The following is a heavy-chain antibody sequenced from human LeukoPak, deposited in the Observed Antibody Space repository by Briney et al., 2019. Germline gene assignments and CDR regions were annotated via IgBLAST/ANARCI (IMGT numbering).Heavy chain of an antibody. CDR2: IYYSGST. D-gene: IGHD4-17*01. Sequence: SETLSLTCTVSGGSINSYYWSWIRQPPGKGLEWIGYIYYSGSTNYNPSLKSRVTISVDTSKNQFSLKLSSVTAADTAVYYCARAPGSTVTTTYRYYYYGMDVWGQGTTVTVSS. V-gene: IGHV4-59*01. CDR3: ARAPGSTVTTTYRYYYYGMDV. J-gene: IGHJ6*02. CDR1: GGSINSYY.